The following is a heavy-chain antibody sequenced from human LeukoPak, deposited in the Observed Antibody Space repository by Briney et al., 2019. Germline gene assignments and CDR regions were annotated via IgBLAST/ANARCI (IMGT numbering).Heavy chain of an antibody. CDR2: LSDSGSST. D-gene: IGHD6-19*01. Sequence: GSLRLSCAASGFTFSSFAMSWVRQAPGKGLEWVSALSDSGSSTYYADSVKGRFTISRDNSKNTLYLQMDSLRPEDTAVYYCAKDRWESSGWYAGLFDYWGQGTLVTVSS. V-gene: IGHV3-23*01. J-gene: IGHJ4*02. CDR1: GFTFSSFA. CDR3: AKDRWESSGWYAGLFDY.